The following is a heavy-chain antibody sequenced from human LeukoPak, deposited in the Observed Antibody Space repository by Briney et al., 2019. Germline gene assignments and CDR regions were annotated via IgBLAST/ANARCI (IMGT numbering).Heavy chain of an antibody. D-gene: IGHD1-26*01. CDR3: ARGGSPPEALGDAFDI. CDR2: VNSDGRST. CDR1: GFTFSSHW. V-gene: IGHV3-74*01. J-gene: IGHJ3*02. Sequence: GGSLRLSRVASGFTFSSHWMHWVRRAPGKGLVWVSRVNSDGRSTRYADSVQGRFTISRDNAKNTLYLQMNSLRAGDTAVYYCARGGSPPEALGDAFDIWGQGTMVTVSS.